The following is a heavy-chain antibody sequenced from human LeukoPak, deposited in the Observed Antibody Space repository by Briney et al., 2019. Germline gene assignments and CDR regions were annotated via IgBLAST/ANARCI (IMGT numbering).Heavy chain of an antibody. CDR1: GFTFSSNY. CDR3: AREQNQATWTIFDY. CDR2: IYSGGST. V-gene: IGHV3-66*02. Sequence: GGSLRLSCAASGFTFSSNYMSWVRQAPGKGLEWGSVIYSGGSTYYADSVKGRFTISRDNSKNTLYLQMNSLRAEDTAVYYCAREQNQATWTIFDYWGQGTLVTVSS. J-gene: IGHJ4*02. D-gene: IGHD1/OR15-1a*01.